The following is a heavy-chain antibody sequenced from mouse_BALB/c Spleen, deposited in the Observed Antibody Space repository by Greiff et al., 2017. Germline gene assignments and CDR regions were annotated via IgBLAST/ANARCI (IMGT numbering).Heavy chain of an antibody. D-gene: IGHD2-5*01. CDR2: ISSGGGNT. CDR1: GFTFSSYT. Sequence: EVKLVESGGGLVKPGGSLKLSCAASGFTFSSYTMSWVRQTPEKRLEWVATISSGGGNTYYPDSVKGRFTISRDNAKNNLYLQMSRLRSEDTALDYGARSSYYSNYDAMDYWGEGTSVTVSS. J-gene: IGHJ4*01. CDR3: ARSSYYSNYDAMDY. V-gene: IGHV5-9*03.